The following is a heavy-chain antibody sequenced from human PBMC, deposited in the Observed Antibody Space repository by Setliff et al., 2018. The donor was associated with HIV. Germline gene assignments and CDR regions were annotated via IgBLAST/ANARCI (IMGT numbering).Heavy chain of an antibody. V-gene: IGHV4-61*10. CDR2: INYSGTT. CDR1: GGSISSGGYY. J-gene: IGHJ4*02. CDR3: ARIIRGVYFYDGTGYYYFDD. Sequence: SETLSLTCTVSGGSISSGGYYWGWIRQPAGKGLEWIGHINYSGTTNYNPSLKSRVTISIDTSKNHFSLKMNSVTVADTAVYYCARIIRGVYFYDGTGYYYFDDWGQGALVTVSS. D-gene: IGHD3-10*01.